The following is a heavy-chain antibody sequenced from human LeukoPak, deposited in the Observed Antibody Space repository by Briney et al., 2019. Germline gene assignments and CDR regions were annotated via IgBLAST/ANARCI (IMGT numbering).Heavy chain of an antibody. V-gene: IGHV4-34*01. CDR3: ARWFGVADY. J-gene: IGHJ4*02. CDR1: GGSFSGYY. D-gene: IGHD3-3*01. CDR2: INHSGST. Sequence: PSETLSLTCAVYGGSFSGYYWSWIRQPPGKGLEWIGEINHSGSTNYNPSLKSRVTISVDTSKNQFSLKLSSVTAADTAVYYCARWFGVADYWDQGTLVTVSS.